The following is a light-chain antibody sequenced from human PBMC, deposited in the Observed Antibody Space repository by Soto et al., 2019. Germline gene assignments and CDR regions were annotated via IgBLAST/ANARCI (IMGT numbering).Light chain of an antibody. CDR3: CSYAGSSTFVV. CDR1: SSDVGSYNL. CDR2: EGN. J-gene: IGLJ2*01. Sequence: QSALTQPAPVSGSPGQSITISCTGTSSDVGSYNLVSWYQQHPGKAPKLMIYEGNKRPSGVSSRFSGSKSGNTASLTISGLQAEDEADYYCCSYAGSSTFVVFGGGTKLTVL. V-gene: IGLV2-23*03.